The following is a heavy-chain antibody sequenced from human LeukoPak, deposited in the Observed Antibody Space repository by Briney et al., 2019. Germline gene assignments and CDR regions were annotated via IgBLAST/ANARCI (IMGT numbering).Heavy chain of an antibody. CDR2: ISGSGGYT. V-gene: IGHV3-23*01. CDR1: GFTFSTNA. J-gene: IGHJ4*02. CDR3: AKDGSYYNFDY. D-gene: IGHD3-10*01. Sequence: PGGSLRLSCAASGFTFSTNAMSWVRQAPGKGLEWVSVISGSGGYTDYADSVKGRFTISRDNSKNTLYLQMNSLRAEDTAVYYCAKDGSYYNFDYWGQGTLVTVS.